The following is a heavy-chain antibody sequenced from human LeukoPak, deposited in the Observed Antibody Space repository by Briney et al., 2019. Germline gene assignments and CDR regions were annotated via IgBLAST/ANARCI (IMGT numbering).Heavy chain of an antibody. D-gene: IGHD6-19*01. CDR3: ARVFSGWYFYFDN. Sequence: GGSLRLSCTASGFAYSGSSMHWVRQAPGKGLVWVSRINSDGSSTTYADSVKGRFTISRDNAKNTLYLQMNSLRAEDTGVYFCARVFSGWYFYFDNWGQGTLVTVSS. CDR2: INSDGSST. J-gene: IGHJ4*02. V-gene: IGHV3-74*01. CDR1: GFAYSGSS.